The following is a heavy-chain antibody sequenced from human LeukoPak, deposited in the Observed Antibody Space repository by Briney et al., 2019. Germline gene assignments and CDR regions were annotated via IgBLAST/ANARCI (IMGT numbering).Heavy chain of an antibody. CDR1: EFSVGSNY. J-gene: IGHJ4*02. D-gene: IGHD4-17*01. CDR2: IYSGGST. V-gene: IGHV3-66*01. CDR3: ARDPIPSDYGDYFDY. Sequence: GGSLRLSCAASEFSVGSNYMTWVRQAPGKGLEWVSLIYSGGSTYYADSVKGRFTISRDNSKNTLYLQMNSLRAEDTAVYYCARDPIPSDYGDYFDYWGQGTLVTVSS.